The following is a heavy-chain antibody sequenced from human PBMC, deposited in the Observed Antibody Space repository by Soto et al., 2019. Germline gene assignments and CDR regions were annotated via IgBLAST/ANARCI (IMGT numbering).Heavy chain of an antibody. CDR2: IDWDDDK. Sequence: GSGPTLVNPTQTLTLTCTFSGFSLSTSGMCVSWIRQPPGKALEWLALIDWDDDKYYSTSLKTRLTISKDTSKNQVVLTMTNMDPVDTATYYCARIKDCGWYTPNYYYYGMDVWGQGTTVTVSS. V-gene: IGHV2-70*01. D-gene: IGHD6-19*01. CDR1: GFSLSTSGMC. J-gene: IGHJ6*02. CDR3: ARIKDCGWYTPNYYYYGMDV.